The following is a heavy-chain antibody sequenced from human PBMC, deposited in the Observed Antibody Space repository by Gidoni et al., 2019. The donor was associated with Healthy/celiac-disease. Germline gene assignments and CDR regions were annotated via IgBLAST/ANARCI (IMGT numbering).Heavy chain of an antibody. CDR1: GFTFSSYG. J-gene: IGHJ3*02. D-gene: IGHD3-3*01. Sequence: QVQLVESGGGVVQPGRSLRLSCAASGFTFSSYGMHWVRQAPGKGLEWVAVISYDGSNKYYADSVKGRFTISRDNSKNTLYLQMNSLRAEDTAVYYCAKSNVLRFLEWLRDYDAFDIWGQGTMVTVSS. V-gene: IGHV3-30*18. CDR3: AKSNVLRFLEWLRDYDAFDI. CDR2: ISYDGSNK.